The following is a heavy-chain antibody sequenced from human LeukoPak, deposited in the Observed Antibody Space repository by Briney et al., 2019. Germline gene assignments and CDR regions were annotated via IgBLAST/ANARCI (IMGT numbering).Heavy chain of an antibody. D-gene: IGHD2-21*02. J-gene: IGHJ4*02. CDR3: AREGDLDFDY. Sequence: GGSLRLSCAASGFTFSSYAMSWVHQPPGKGLEWVSAISGSGGSTYYADSVKGRFTISRDNAKNSLYLQMNSLRAEDTAVYYCAREGDLDFDYWGQGTLVTVSS. CDR2: ISGSGGST. V-gene: IGHV3-23*01. CDR1: GFTFSSYA.